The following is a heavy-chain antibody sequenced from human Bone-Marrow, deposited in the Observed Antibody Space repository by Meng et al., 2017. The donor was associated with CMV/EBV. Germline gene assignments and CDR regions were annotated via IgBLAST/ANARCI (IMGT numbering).Heavy chain of an antibody. Sequence: ASVKVSCKASGYTFTGYHMHWVRQAPGQGLEWMGWINPNSGGTNYEQKFQGRVTMTRDTSISPAYMELSRLRSDDTAVYYCAREIRGKGSTLDVWVQGTTVTVSS. D-gene: IGHD2/OR15-2a*01. V-gene: IGHV1-2*02. CDR2: INPNSGGT. J-gene: IGHJ6*02. CDR1: GYTFTGYH. CDR3: AREIRGKGSTLDV.